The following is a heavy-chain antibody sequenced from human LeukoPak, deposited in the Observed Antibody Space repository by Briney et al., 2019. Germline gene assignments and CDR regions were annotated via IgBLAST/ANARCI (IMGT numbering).Heavy chain of an antibody. D-gene: IGHD2-15*01. V-gene: IGHV3-15*07. Sequence: AGGSLRLSCAVSGLTLSNVWMNWVRQAPGKGLEWAGRIRSQTAGGTTDFAAPVKGRFSISRDDSKNSLYLQMNSLTSEDTAVYYCAHGSAQYYEYWGQGTLVTVSS. J-gene: IGHJ1*01. CDR3: AHGSAQYYEY. CDR2: IRSQTAGGTT. CDR1: GLTLSNVW.